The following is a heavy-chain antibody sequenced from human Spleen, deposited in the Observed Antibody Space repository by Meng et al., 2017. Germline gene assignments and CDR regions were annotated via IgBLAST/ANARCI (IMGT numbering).Heavy chain of an antibody. Sequence: QVQLVQSGAEVMKPGASLKVSCRTSGYTFTSYFLHWVRQAPGQGLEWLGWITPGSGNTKYSQKFQGRVTITRDTSASTAYMELSTLRSEDTAVYYCARDFTSGSSGDPWGQGTLVTVSS. CDR2: ITPGSGNT. D-gene: IGHD6-19*01. CDR1: GYTFTSYF. J-gene: IGHJ5*02. CDR3: ARDFTSGSSGDP. V-gene: IGHV1-3*01.